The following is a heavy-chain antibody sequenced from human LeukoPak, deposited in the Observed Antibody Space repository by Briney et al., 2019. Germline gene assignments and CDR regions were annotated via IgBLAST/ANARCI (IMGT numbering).Heavy chain of an antibody. CDR2: INHSGST. Sequence: SETLSLTCAVYGGSFSGYYWSWIRQPPGKGLEWIGEINHSGSTNYNPSLKSRVTISVDTSKNQFSLKLSSVTAADTAVYYCARTLPRGGKGVYYFDYWGQGTLVTVSS. CDR3: ARTLPRGGKGVYYFDY. J-gene: IGHJ4*02. CDR1: GGSFSGYY. V-gene: IGHV4-34*01. D-gene: IGHD2-15*01.